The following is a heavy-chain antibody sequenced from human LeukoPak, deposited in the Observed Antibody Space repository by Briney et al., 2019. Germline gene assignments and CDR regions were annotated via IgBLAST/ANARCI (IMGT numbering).Heavy chain of an antibody. CDR3: ARLGVLEAFDY. D-gene: IGHD3-16*01. CDR2: INPTTGGT. Sequence: ASMKVSCKASGYTFTDYYMHWVRQAPGQGLEWMGWINPTTGGTNYAQKFQGRVTMTRDTSISTAYMELSSLRSDDTAVYYCARLGVLEAFDYWGQGTLVTVSS. CDR1: GYTFTDYY. J-gene: IGHJ4*02. V-gene: IGHV1-2*02.